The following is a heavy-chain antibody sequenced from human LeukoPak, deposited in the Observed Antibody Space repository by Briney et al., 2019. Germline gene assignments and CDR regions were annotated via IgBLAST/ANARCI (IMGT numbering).Heavy chain of an antibody. D-gene: IGHD2-15*01. CDR3: AICSGGSCNDAFDI. CDR2: MNPNNGNT. J-gene: IGHJ3*02. Sequence: ASVKVSCKASGFTFTSYDINWVRQASGQGLEWMGWMNPNNGNTGYAQKFQGRVTMTTDTSTSTAYMELRSLRSDDTAVYYCAICSGGSCNDAFDIWGQGTMVTVSS. V-gene: IGHV1-8*01. CDR1: GFTFTSYD.